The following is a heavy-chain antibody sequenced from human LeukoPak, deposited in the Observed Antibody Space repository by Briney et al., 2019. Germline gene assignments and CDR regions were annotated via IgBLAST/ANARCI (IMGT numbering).Heavy chain of an antibody. J-gene: IGHJ4*02. CDR2: IFGSGAHS. D-gene: IGHD3-3*01. CDR1: GFPFSTYS. Sequence: GGSLRLSCVASGFPFSTYSMSWVRQAPGKGLEWVAAIFGSGAHSFYADSVKGRFTISRDNSKDTLFLEMNSLRVEDTARYYCAKNPKAVTISGVPSQGYWGQGTLVTVSS. CDR3: AKNPKAVTISGVPSQGY. V-gene: IGHV3-23*01.